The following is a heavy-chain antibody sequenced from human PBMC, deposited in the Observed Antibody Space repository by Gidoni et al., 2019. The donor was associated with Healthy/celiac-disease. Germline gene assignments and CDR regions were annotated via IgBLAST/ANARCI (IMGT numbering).Heavy chain of an antibody. Sequence: QVQLVQSGAEVKKPGASVKVSCKASGYTFTSYYMHWVRQAPGQGLEWMGIINPSGGRTSYSQKCQVRVTMTRDTSTSTVYMVLSSLRSEDTAVYYCARDNGWCDYWGQGTLVTVSS. CDR1: GYTFTSYY. CDR3: ARDNGWCDY. J-gene: IGHJ4*02. D-gene: IGHD6-19*01. CDR2: INPSGGRT. V-gene: IGHV1-46*01.